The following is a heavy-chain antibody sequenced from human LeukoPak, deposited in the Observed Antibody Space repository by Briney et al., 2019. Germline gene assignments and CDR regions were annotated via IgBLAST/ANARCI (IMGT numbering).Heavy chain of an antibody. Sequence: SETLSLTCTVSGGSISSGGYFWSWVRQHPGKGLEWVGYISNSGSTSYNPSLKSRVTLSVDTSKNQFSLKLSSVTAADTAVYYCARADNWNAFEYWGQGTLVPVSS. CDR3: ARADNWNAFEY. CDR1: GGSISSGGYF. J-gene: IGHJ4*02. D-gene: IGHD1-1*01. CDR2: ISNSGST. V-gene: IGHV4-31*03.